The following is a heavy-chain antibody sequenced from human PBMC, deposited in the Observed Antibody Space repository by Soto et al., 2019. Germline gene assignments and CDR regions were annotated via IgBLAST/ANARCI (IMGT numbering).Heavy chain of an antibody. J-gene: IGHJ6*02. CDR3: ARDNDGDSLYDYYGMDV. D-gene: IGHD4-17*01. CDR2: ISAYNGNT. Sequence: QVQLVQSGAEVKKPGASVKVSCKASGYTFTSYGISWVRQAPGQGLEWMGWISAYNGNTNYAQKLQGRVTMTTDTSTSTAYMELRSLRSDDTAVYYCARDNDGDSLYDYYGMDVWGQGTTVTVSS. CDR1: GYTFTSYG. V-gene: IGHV1-18*01.